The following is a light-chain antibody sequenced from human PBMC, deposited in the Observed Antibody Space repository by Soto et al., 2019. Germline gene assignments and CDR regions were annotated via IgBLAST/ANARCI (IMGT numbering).Light chain of an antibody. J-gene: IGLJ1*01. V-gene: IGLV2-14*01. Sequence: QSALAHPSPVSGSPGQSITISCTGTSTDVGGYNYVSWYQHHPGKGPKLIIYEVNNRPSGVSDRFSGSKSGNKASLTISNLEAEDESDYYCGSYTSTDTPFVFGTGTKVTVL. CDR3: GSYTSTDTPFV. CDR2: EVN. CDR1: STDVGGYNY.